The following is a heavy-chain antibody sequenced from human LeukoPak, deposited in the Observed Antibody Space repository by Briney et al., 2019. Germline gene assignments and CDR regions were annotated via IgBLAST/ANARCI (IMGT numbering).Heavy chain of an antibody. CDR2: IYYSGNS. J-gene: IGHJ2*01. V-gene: IGHV4-39*07. Sequence: PSETLSLTCTVSGGSISSGSHYWGGIRQPPGKELEWIGNIYYSGNSYYNPSLKSRVTISVDASKNQFSLNLSSVTAADTAVYYCARDHDSVEMATFDLWGRGTLVTVSS. CDR3: ARDHDSVEMATFDL. D-gene: IGHD5-24*01. CDR1: GGSISSGSHY.